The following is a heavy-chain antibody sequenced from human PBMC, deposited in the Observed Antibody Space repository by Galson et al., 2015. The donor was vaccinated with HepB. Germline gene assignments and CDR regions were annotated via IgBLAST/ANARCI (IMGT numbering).Heavy chain of an antibody. CDR2: INSDGSRT. CDR1: GFTFSSYW. CDR3: ARGSAWIAAAGTLDY. V-gene: IGHV3-74*01. J-gene: IGHJ4*02. D-gene: IGHD6-13*01. Sequence: SLRLSCAASGFTFSSYWMHWVRQAPGKGLVWVSRINSDGSRTTYADSVKGRFTISRDNAKNTLHVQMNSLRAEDTAVYYCARGSAWIAAAGTLDYWGQGTLVTVSS.